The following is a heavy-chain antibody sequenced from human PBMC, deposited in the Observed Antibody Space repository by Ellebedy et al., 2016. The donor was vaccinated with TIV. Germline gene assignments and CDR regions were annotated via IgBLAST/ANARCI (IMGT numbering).Heavy chain of an antibody. CDR3: AKDSPNYDSSGYYALFDY. D-gene: IGHD3-22*01. CDR2: ISGSGGST. J-gene: IGHJ4*02. CDR1: GFTFSSYA. Sequence: GGSLRLSXAASGFTFSSYAMSWVRQAPGKGLEWVSAISGSGGSTYYADSVKGRFTISRDNSKNTLYLQMNSLRAEDTAIYYCAKDSPNYDSSGYYALFDYWGQGTLVTVSS. V-gene: IGHV3-23*01.